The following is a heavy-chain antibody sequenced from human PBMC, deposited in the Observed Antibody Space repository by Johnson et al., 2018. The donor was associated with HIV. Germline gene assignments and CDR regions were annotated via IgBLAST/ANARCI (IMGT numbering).Heavy chain of an antibody. CDR2: ISYDGSNK. CDR3: AGDYYVSGSYYFGGFDI. D-gene: IGHD3-10*01. V-gene: IGHV3-30-3*01. Sequence: QLVESGGGVVQPGRSLRLSCAASGFTFSSYAMHWVRQAPGKGLEWVAVISYDGSNKYYADSVKGRFTISRDNSKNTLYLQMNGLRAEDMAVYYCAGDYYVSGSYYFGGFDIWGQGTMVTVSS. J-gene: IGHJ3*02. CDR1: GFTFSSYA.